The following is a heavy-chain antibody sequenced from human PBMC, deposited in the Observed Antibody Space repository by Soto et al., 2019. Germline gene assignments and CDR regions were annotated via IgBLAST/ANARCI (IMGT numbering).Heavy chain of an antibody. D-gene: IGHD3-10*01. Sequence: QVQLQQWGAGLLKPSETLSLTCAVYGGSFSGYQWTWIRQTPGKGLEWIGEINDSGNINYNPSLKSRVTILVGTAKKQVSLKLSSVTAAATAVYYCARGLILWFGELSRRGGYYYYMDVWGKGTTVTVSS. J-gene: IGHJ6*03. CDR3: ARGLILWFGELSRRGGYYYYMDV. CDR2: INDSGNI. V-gene: IGHV4-34*01. CDR1: GGSFSGYQ.